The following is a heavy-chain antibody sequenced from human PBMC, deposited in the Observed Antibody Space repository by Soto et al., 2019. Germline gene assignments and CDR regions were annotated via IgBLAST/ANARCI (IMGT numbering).Heavy chain of an antibody. J-gene: IGHJ5*02. CDR2: IYYSGST. CDR1: GGSISSYY. Sequence: PSETLSLTCTVSGGSISSYYWSWIRQPPGKGLEWIGYIYYSGSTNYNPSLKSRVTISVDTSKNQFSLKLSSVTAADTAVYYCAASGGPEGDWFDPWGQGILVTVSS. D-gene: IGHD2-8*02. V-gene: IGHV4-59*01. CDR3: AASGGPEGDWFDP.